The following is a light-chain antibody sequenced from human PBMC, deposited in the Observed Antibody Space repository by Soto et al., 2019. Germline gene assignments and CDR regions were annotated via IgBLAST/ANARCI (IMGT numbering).Light chain of an antibody. CDR3: QSSHICLSGLHV. V-gene: IGLV1-40*01. J-gene: IGLJ1*01. CDR1: NSDIGAGYD. CDR2: GNN. Sequence: QSVLTQPPSVSGAPGPRVTISCTWSNSDIGAGYDVHWYQQLPGTAPQLLIYGNNKRPSGVPDRVSGSNSGTSASLVLTGLQTGDDAEYYCQSSHICLSGLHVFGTGTKVTVL.